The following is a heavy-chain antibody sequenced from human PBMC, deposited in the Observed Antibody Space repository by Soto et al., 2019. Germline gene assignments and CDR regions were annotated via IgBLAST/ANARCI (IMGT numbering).Heavy chain of an antibody. CDR2: IWYDGSNK. D-gene: IGHD3-10*01. CDR1: GFTFSSYG. J-gene: IGHJ4*02. V-gene: IGHV3-33*01. Sequence: QVQLVESGGGVVQPGRSLRLSCAASGFTFSSYGMHWVRQAPGKGLEWVAVIWYDGSNKYYADSVKGRFTISRDNSKNTLYVQMNSLRAEDTAVYYCARTLWFGDLTLDYWGQGTLVTVSS. CDR3: ARTLWFGDLTLDY.